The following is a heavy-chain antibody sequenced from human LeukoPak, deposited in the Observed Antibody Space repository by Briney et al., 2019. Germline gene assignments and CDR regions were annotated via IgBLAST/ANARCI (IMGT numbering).Heavy chain of an antibody. J-gene: IGHJ4*02. CDR1: GGTFSSYA. CDR3: ARGLIAVAGGRDFDY. V-gene: IGHV1-69*01. Sequence: GASVKVSCKASGGTFSSYAISWVRQAPGQGLEWMGGIIPIFGTANYAQKFQGRVTITADESTSTAYMELSSLRSEDTAVYYCARGLIAVAGGRDFDYRGQGTLVTVSS. CDR2: IIPIFGTA. D-gene: IGHD6-19*01.